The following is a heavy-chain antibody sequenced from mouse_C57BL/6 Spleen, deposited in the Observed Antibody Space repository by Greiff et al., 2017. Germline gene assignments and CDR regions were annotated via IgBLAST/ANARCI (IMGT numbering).Heavy chain of an antibody. V-gene: IGHV5-4*03. CDR2: ISAGGTYT. Sequence: EVKLVESGGGLVQPGGSLKLSCAASGFTFSSYAMSWVRQTPEKRLEWVATISAGGTYTYYPANVKGRFTISRDNAKNNLYLQLRHLTSEDTAMYYCAKSPLYGGSYGWYFDVWGTGTTVTVSA. J-gene: IGHJ1*03. D-gene: IGHD1-1*01. CDR1: GFTFSSYA. CDR3: AKSPLYGGSYGWYFDV.